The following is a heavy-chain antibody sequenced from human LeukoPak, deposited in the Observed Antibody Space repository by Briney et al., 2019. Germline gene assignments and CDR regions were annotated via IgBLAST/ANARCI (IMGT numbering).Heavy chain of an antibody. CDR1: GGSISSGSYY. J-gene: IGHJ4*02. CDR3: ARLEVTIFGVVIHPFDY. CDR2: IYTSGST. Sequence: SETLSLTCTVSGGSISSGSYYWSWIRQPAGKGLEWIGRIYTSGSTNYNPSLKSRVTISVDTSKNQFSLKLSSVTAADTAVYYCARLEVTIFGVVIHPFDYWGQGTLVTVSS. D-gene: IGHD3-3*01. V-gene: IGHV4-61*02.